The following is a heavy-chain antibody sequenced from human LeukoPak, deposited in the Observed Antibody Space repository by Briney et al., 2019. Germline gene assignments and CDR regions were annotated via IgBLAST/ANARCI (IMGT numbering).Heavy chain of an antibody. J-gene: IGHJ4*02. V-gene: IGHV4-30-4*08. CDR3: AREAGYSSGWYGYYDY. CDR1: GGSISSYH. Sequence: SETLSLTCTVSGGSISSYHWSWIRQPPGKGLEWIGYIYYSGSTYYNPSLKSRVTISVDTSKNQFSLKLSSVTAADTAVYYCAREAGYSSGWYGYYDYWGQGTLVTVSS. D-gene: IGHD6-19*01. CDR2: IYYSGST.